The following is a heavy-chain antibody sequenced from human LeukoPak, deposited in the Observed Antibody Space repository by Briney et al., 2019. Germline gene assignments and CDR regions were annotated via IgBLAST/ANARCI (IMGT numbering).Heavy chain of an antibody. V-gene: IGHV4-39*01. J-gene: IGHJ6*03. CDR1: GGSISSSSYY. Sequence: SETLSLTCTVSGGSISSSSYYWGWIRQPPGKGLEWIGSIYYSGSTYYNPSLKSRVTISVDTSKNQFSLKLSSVTAADTAVYYCARRSRDSFYYMDVWGKGTTVTVSS. CDR3: ARRSRDSFYYMDV. D-gene: IGHD2-21*01. CDR2: IYYSGST.